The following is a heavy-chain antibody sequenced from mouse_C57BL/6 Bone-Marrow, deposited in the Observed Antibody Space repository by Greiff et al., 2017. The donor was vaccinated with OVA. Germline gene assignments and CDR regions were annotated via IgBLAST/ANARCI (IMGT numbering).Heavy chain of an antibody. CDR3: ARLRYYFDY. V-gene: IGHV1-18*01. CDR1: GYTFTDYN. D-gene: IGHD3-2*02. CDR2: INPNNGGT. J-gene: IGHJ2*01. Sequence: EVKVVESGPELVKPGASVKIPCKASGYTFTDYNMDWVKQSHGKSLEWIGDINPNNGGTIYNQKFKGKATLTVDKSSSTAYMELRSLTSEDTAVYYCARLRYYFDYWGQGTTLTVSS.